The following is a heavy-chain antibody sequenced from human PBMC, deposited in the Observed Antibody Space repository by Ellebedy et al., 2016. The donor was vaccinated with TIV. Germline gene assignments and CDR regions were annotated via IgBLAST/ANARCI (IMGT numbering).Heavy chain of an antibody. Sequence: PGGSLRLSCAASGFTFGSYGMPWVRQAPATGLAWVAVIWYDGSNKYYADSVKGRFTISRDNSKNTLYLQMNSLRAEDTAVYYCARDQGWAYPGSTRFDYWGQGTLVTVSS. CDR3: ARDQGWAYPGSTRFDY. CDR1: GFTFGSYG. J-gene: IGHJ4*03. CDR2: IWYDGSNK. D-gene: IGHD3-10*01. V-gene: IGHV3-33*01.